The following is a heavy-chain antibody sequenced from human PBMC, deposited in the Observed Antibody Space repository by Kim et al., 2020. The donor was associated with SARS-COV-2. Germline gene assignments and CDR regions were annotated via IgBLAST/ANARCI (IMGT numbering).Heavy chain of an antibody. Sequence: GGSLRLSCAASGFNFSSHGMHWVRQAPGKGLEWAAVIWYDGSDKYYVDSVKGRFTISRDNSKNTVYLQMDSLRDEDTAVYYCARDRGGGDWGGPDVWGQGTTVTVSS. J-gene: IGHJ6*02. CDR2: IWYDGSDK. D-gene: IGHD2-21*02. CDR3: ARDRGGGDWGGPDV. CDR1: GFNFSSHG. V-gene: IGHV3-33*01.